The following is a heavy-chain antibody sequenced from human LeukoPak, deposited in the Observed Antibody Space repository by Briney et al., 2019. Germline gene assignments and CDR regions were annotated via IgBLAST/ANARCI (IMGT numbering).Heavy chain of an antibody. CDR2: INWNGGST. Sequence: GESLRLSCAASGFTFDDYGMSWVRQAPGKGLEWVSGINWNGGSTGYADSVKGRFTISRDNAKNSLYLQMNSLRAEDTALYHCARAGYSYGYGAFDIWGQGTMVTVSS. D-gene: IGHD5-18*01. CDR3: ARAGYSYGYGAFDI. J-gene: IGHJ3*02. CDR1: GFTFDDYG. V-gene: IGHV3-20*01.